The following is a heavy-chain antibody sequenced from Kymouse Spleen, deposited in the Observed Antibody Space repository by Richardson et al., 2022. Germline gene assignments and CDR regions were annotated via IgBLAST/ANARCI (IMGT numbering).Heavy chain of an antibody. J-gene: IGHJ6*02. Sequence: QLQLQESGPGLVKPSETLSLTCTVSGGSISSSSYYWGWIRQPPGKGLEWIGSIYYSGSTYYNPSLKSRVTISVDTSKNQFSLKLSSVTAADTAVYYCAEYPYSSGPDVWGQGTTVTVSS. V-gene: IGHV4-39*01. CDR3: AEYPYSSGPDV. D-gene: IGHD6-19*01. CDR1: GGSISSSSYY. CDR2: IYYSGST.